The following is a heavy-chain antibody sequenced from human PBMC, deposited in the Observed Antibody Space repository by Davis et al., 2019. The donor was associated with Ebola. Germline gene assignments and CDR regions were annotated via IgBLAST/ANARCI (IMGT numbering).Heavy chain of an antibody. CDR1: GFTFSSYG. CDR2: IRYDANNK. D-gene: IGHD5-18*01. Sequence: GESLKISCAASGFTFSSYGMHWVRQAPGKGLEWVAFIRYDANNKYHADSVKGRFTISRDNSKNTLYLQMNSLRPEDTALYYCAKPYLYSVDYWGQGTLVTVSS. J-gene: IGHJ4*02. V-gene: IGHV3-30*02. CDR3: AKPYLYSVDY.